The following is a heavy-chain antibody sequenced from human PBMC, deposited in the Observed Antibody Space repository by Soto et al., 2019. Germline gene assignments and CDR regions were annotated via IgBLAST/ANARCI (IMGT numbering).Heavy chain of an antibody. CDR2: ISYDGSNK. CDR1: GFTFSSYG. J-gene: IGHJ4*02. V-gene: IGHV3-30*18. D-gene: IGHD6-13*01. Sequence: PGGSLRLSCAASGFTFSSYGMHWVRQAPGKGLEWVAVISYDGSNKYYADSVKGRFTISRDNSKNTLYLQMNSLRAEDTAVYYCAKDQISIAAAGYPADYWGQGTLVTVS. CDR3: AKDQISIAAAGYPADY.